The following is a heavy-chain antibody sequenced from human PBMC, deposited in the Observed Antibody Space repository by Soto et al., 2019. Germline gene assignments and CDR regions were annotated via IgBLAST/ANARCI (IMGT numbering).Heavy chain of an antibody. CDR2: IYYSGST. Sequence: SETLSLTCTVSGGSISSYYWSWIRQPPGKGLEWIGYIYYSGSTNYNPSLKSRVTISVDTSKNQFSLKLSSVTAADTAVYYCARYHCSSTSCSPNRYYYYMDVWGKGTTVTVSS. CDR3: ARYHCSSTSCSPNRYYYYMDV. V-gene: IGHV4-59*08. D-gene: IGHD2-2*01. J-gene: IGHJ6*03. CDR1: GGSISSYY.